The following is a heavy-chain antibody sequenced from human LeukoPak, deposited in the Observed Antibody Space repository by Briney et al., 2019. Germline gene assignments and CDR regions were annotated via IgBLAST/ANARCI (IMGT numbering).Heavy chain of an antibody. Sequence: ASVKVSCKASGYTFTSYDINWVRQATGQGLEWMGWISAYNGNTNYAQKLQGRVTMTTDTSTSTAYMELRSLRSDDTAVYYCARVIYGEVAATYYWGQGTLVTVSS. J-gene: IGHJ4*02. V-gene: IGHV1-18*01. CDR1: GYTFTSYD. CDR2: ISAYNGNT. D-gene: IGHD2-15*01. CDR3: ARVIYGEVAATYY.